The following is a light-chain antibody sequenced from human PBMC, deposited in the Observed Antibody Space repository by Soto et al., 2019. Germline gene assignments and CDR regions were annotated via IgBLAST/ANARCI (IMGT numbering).Light chain of an antibody. CDR3: QAWDSKNVI. V-gene: IGLV3-1*01. CDR1: KLGDKY. CDR2: QNN. J-gene: IGLJ2*01. Sequence: SYELTQPPSVSVSPGQTASITCSGDKLGDKYACWYQQKPGQSPVLIIYQNNKRPSGIPERFSGSISGNTATLTISETQAMDEADYYCQAWDSKNVIFGGGTKLTVL.